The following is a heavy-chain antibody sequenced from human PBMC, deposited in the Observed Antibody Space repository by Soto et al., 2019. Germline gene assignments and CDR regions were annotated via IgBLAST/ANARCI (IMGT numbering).Heavy chain of an antibody. J-gene: IGHJ4*02. Sequence: QVHLQESGPGLVKPSETLSLTCTVSGGSMNAHFWSWIRHSAGKGLEWIGHIHISGATTYNPSLKSRVTMSIDPPKNQLSLKLTSVTAADTAVYYCARINGGSPDFWGQGTLVTVSA. D-gene: IGHD2-15*01. V-gene: IGHV4-4*07. CDR1: GGSMNAHF. CDR2: IHISGAT. CDR3: ARINGGSPDF.